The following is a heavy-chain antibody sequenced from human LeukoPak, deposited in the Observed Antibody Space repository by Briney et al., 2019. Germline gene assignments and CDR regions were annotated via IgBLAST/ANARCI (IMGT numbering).Heavy chain of an antibody. D-gene: IGHD4-17*01. CDR2: ISFDGSRR. V-gene: IGHV3-30*18. J-gene: IGHJ4*02. Sequence: GRSLRLSCAASGFTFSSYGMHWVRQAPGKGLEWVAIISFDGSRRFYADSVRGRFTVSRDNSKNTLFLQMDSLSADDTGVYYCAKEGTDYGDYPYFFDYWGQGTLVTVSS. CDR1: GFTFSSYG. CDR3: AKEGTDYGDYPYFFDY.